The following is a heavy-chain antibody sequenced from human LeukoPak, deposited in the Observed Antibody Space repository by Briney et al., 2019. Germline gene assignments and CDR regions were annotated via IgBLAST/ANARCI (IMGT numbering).Heavy chain of an antibody. CDR3: VSRQYCGGDCYWDY. J-gene: IGHJ4*02. D-gene: IGHD2-21*02. CDR2: INPNSGGT. Sequence: GASVKVSCKASGYTFTGYYMHWVRQAPGQGLEWMGWINPNSGGTNYAQKFQGRVTKTRDTSISTAYMELSRLRSDDTAVYYCVSRQYCGGDCYWDYWGQGTLVTVSS. V-gene: IGHV1-2*02. CDR1: GYTFTGYY.